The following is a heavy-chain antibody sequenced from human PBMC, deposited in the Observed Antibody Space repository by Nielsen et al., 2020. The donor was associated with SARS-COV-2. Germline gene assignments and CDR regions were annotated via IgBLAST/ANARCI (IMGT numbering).Heavy chain of an antibody. CDR3: ARAVCGTSCYGALHPPYYFDY. CDR2: INHSGST. Sequence: SETLSLTCTVSGGSISSYYWSWIRQPPGKGLEWIGEINHSGSTNYNPSLKSRVTISIDTSKNQFSLKLRSVTAADTAVYYCARAVCGTSCYGALHPPYYFDYWGQGTLVTVSS. D-gene: IGHD2-2*01. V-gene: IGHV4-34*01. CDR1: GGSISSYY. J-gene: IGHJ4*02.